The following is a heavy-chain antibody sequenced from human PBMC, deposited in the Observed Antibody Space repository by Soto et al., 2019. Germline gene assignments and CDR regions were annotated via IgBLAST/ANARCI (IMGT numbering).Heavy chain of an antibody. CDR2: ISSSSSYI. D-gene: IGHD6-6*01. V-gene: IGHV3-21*01. Sequence: EVQLVESGGGLVKPGGSLRLSCAASGFTFSSYSMNWVRQAPGKGLEWVSAISSSSSYIYYADSVKGRFTISRDNAKNALYLQMNSLRAEDRAVYYRARELYSSSARYFEYWGQGTLVTVSS. J-gene: IGHJ4*02. CDR1: GFTFSSYS. CDR3: ARELYSSSARYFEY.